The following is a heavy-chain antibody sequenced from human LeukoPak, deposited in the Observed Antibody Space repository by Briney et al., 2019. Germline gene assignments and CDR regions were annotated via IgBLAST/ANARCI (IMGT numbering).Heavy chain of an antibody. CDR1: GGSISSGGYY. J-gene: IGHJ5*02. V-gene: IGHV4-30-2*01. CDR2: IYHSGST. CDR3: ARRRRGWFDP. Sequence: SETLSLTCTVSGGSISSGGYYWSWIRQPPGKGLEWIGYIYHSGSTYYNPSLKSRVTISVDRSKNQFSLKLSSVTAADTAVYYCARRRRGWFDPWGQGTLVTVSS.